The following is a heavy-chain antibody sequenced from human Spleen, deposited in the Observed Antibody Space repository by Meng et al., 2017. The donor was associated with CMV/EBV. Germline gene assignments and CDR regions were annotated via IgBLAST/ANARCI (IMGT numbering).Heavy chain of an antibody. J-gene: IGHJ4*02. D-gene: IGHD6-6*01. Sequence: GESLKISCAASGFTFSSYGMHWVRQAPGKGLEWVAVIWYDGSNKYYADSVKGRFTISRDNSKNTLYLQMNSLRAEDTAVYYCAKHSISSSSTLDYWGQGTLVTVSS. CDR3: AKHSISSSSTLDY. CDR1: GFTFSSYG. V-gene: IGHV3-33*06. CDR2: IWYDGSNK.